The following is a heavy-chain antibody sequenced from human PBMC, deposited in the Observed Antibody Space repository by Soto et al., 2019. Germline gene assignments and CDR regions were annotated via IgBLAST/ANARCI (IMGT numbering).Heavy chain of an antibody. CDR1: GYTFTSYY. CDR3: ARLEVTWVRGLTLPYYFDY. J-gene: IGHJ4*02. CDR2: INPSGGST. Sequence: ASVKVSCKASGYTFTSYYMHWVRQAPGQGLEWMGIINPSGGSTSYAQKFQGRVTMTRDTSTSTVYMELSSLRSEDTDVYYCARLEVTWVRGLTLPYYFDYWGQGNLVTVS. D-gene: IGHD3-10*01. V-gene: IGHV1-46*03.